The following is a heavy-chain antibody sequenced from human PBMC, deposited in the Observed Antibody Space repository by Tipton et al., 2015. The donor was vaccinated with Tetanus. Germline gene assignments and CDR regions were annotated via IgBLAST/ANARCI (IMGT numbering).Heavy chain of an antibody. CDR3: ARANYEFPKKGPFDS. Sequence: TLSLTCTVSGGSVRSGDYQWNWIRQPPGKGLEWLAYISDSSSTNSNYYLKSRITISRDTSKNQFSLRLTSVTAADTAVYYCARANYEFPKKGPFDSWGQGTLVIVSS. D-gene: IGHD3-3*01. J-gene: IGHJ4*02. V-gene: IGHV4-61*08. CDR1: GGSVRSGDYQ. CDR2: ISDSSST.